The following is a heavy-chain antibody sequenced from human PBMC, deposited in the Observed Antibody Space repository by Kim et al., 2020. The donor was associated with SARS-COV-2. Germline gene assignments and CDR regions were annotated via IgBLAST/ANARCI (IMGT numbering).Heavy chain of an antibody. V-gene: IGHV4-39*01. D-gene: IGHD6-13*01. Sequence: SETLSLTCTVSGGSITTTRYYWGWIRQPPGKELEWIGSIRYSGNTYYNPSLKSRVTMSVDTSNYQVSLKLSSVTAADTAVYYCVRQHSSWDSGADYWGQGTLVTVSS. CDR2: IRYSGNT. CDR1: GGSITTTRYY. J-gene: IGHJ4*02. CDR3: VRQHSSWDSGADY.